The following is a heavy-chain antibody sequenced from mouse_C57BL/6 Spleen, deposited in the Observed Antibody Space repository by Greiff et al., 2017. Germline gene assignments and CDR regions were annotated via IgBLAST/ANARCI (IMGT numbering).Heavy chain of an antibody. Sequence: QVQLQQPGAELVKPGASVKMSCKASGYTFTSYWITWVKQRPGQGLEWIGDIYPGSGSTNYNEKFKSKATLTVDTSSSTAYMQLSSLTSEDSAVYYCASSGCSSPWFAYWGQGTLVTVSA. V-gene: IGHV1-55*01. D-gene: IGHD1-1*01. J-gene: IGHJ3*01. CDR1: GYTFTSYW. CDR2: IYPGSGST. CDR3: ASSGCSSPWFAY.